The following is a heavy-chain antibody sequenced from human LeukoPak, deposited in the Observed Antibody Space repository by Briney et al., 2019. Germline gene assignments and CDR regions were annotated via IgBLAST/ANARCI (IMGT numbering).Heavy chain of an antibody. D-gene: IGHD6-6*01. CDR3: ARDSSSSGWFDP. CDR2: IYYSGST. J-gene: IGHJ5*02. Sequence: SETLSLTCTVSGGSISSNDYYWDWIRQPPGMGLEYIGSIYYSGSTYYNPSLKSRVTISVDTSKNQFSLKLSSVTAADTAVYYCARDSSSSGWFDPWGQGALVTVSS. CDR1: GGSISSNDYY. V-gene: IGHV4-39*07.